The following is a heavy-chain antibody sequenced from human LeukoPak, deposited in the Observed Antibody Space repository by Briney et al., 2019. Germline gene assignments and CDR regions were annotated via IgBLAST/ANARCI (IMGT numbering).Heavy chain of an antibody. Sequence: GGSLRLSCAASGFTFSYYSMNWVRQAPGKGLEWVSYISSSSSYIYYAGSVKGRFTISRDNAKNSLYLQMNSLRAEDTAVYYCARESVTMVRGVIIGYGMDVWGQGTTVTVSS. J-gene: IGHJ6*02. D-gene: IGHD3-10*01. CDR2: ISSSSSYI. CDR3: ARESVTMVRGVIIGYGMDV. CDR1: GFTFSYYS. V-gene: IGHV3-21*01.